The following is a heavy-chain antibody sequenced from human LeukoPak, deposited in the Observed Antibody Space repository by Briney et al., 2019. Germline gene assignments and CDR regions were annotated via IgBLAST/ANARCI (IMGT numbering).Heavy chain of an antibody. CDR2: ISGGAAGT. Sequence: GGSLRLSCAASGFTFLTYAMAWVRQAPGKGLEWVSSISGGAAGTYYAPSVKGRLTVSRDNDKNALYLQMDDVTAADTALYYCARVRGVGTHIWLLPWNLWGQGTLVSVSS. CDR3: ARVRGVGTHIWLLPWNL. CDR1: GFTFLTYA. V-gene: IGHV3-23*01. J-gene: IGHJ5*02. D-gene: IGHD2-21*02.